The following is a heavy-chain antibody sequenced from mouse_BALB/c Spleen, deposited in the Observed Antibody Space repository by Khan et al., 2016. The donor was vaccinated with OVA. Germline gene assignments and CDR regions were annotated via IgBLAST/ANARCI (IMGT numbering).Heavy chain of an antibody. J-gene: IGHJ3*01. CDR1: GFTSIDYY. CDR3: SRGRGYYRFAWFAY. V-gene: IGHV5-4*02. CDR2: FIDGGSYT. Sequence: EVELVGFGGGLVKPGGSLKPSCAAPGFTSIDYYMYWVRQTPEKRLEWVATFIDGGSYTYYPDSVKGRFTISRDNAKTNLYLQMSSLKSEDTAMYYWSRGRGYYRFAWFAYWGQGTLVTVSA. D-gene: IGHD2-14*01.